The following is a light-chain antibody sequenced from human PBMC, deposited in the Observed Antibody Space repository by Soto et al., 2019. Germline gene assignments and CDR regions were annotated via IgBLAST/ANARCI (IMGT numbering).Light chain of an antibody. CDR2: DAS. V-gene: IGKV3-11*01. CDR3: QQRADWLT. CDR1: QSVNSY. Sequence: EIVLTQSPATLSLSPGERATLSCRASQSVNSYLAWYQHKPGQAPRLLIYDASNRATGIPARFSGSGSGTDFTLTISSLEPEDFAVYYCQQRADWLTFGPGTKVDIK. J-gene: IGKJ3*01.